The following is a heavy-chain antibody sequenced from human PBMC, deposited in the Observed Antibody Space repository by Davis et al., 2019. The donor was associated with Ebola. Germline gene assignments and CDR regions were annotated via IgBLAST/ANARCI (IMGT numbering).Heavy chain of an antibody. Sequence: AASVKVSCKASGGTFSTYAISWMRQAPGQGLEWMGGINPNSGGTNYAQKFQGRVTMTRDTSISTAYMELSRLRSDDTAVYYCARGWDVWGKGTTVTVSS. CDR3: ARGWDV. CDR1: GGTFSTYA. V-gene: IGHV1-2*02. CDR2: INPNSGGT. J-gene: IGHJ6*04.